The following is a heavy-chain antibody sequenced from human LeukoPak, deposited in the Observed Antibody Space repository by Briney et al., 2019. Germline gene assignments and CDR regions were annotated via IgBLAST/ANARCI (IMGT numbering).Heavy chain of an antibody. CDR1: GFTFRSYY. D-gene: IGHD3-22*01. J-gene: IGHJ4*02. V-gene: IGHV3-23*01. CDR2: VDGGGSGT. CDR3: AKVGGGMIVVVRFDY. Sequence: GGSLRLSCTASGFTFRSYYMNWVRQPPGKGLEWVSSVDGGGSGTNYADSVKGRFTISRDNSKNTLYLQMNSLRAEDTAVYYCAKVGGGMIVVVRFDYWGQGTLVTVSS.